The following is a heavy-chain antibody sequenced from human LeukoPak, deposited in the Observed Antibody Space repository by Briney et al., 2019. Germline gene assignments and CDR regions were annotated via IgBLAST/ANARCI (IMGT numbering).Heavy chain of an antibody. J-gene: IGHJ4*02. CDR1: GFTFTNNG. CDR2: IWSDGSKK. Sequence: GGSLRLSRAASGFTFTNNGFHWVRQAPGKGLEWVAAIWSDGSKKYYADSVKGRFTISKDNSEKTVYLQMNSLRAEDTAVYYCARDLSYTSLAYGGQGTLVTVSS. CDR3: ARDLSYTSLAY. D-gene: IGHD2-2*02. V-gene: IGHV3-33*01.